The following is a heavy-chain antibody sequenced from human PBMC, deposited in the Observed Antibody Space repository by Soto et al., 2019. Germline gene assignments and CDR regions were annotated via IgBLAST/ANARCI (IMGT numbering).Heavy chain of an antibody. CDR3: AKDPARGPAAIPYYYYYMDV. V-gene: IGHV3-23*01. CDR1: GFTFSSYA. Sequence: GGSLRLSCAASGFTFSSYAMSWVRQAPGKGLEWVSAISGSGGSTYYADSVKGRFTISRDNSKNTLYLQMNSLRAEDTVVYYCAKDPARGPAAIPYYYYYMDVWGKGTTVTVSS. D-gene: IGHD2-2*02. CDR2: ISGSGGST. J-gene: IGHJ6*03.